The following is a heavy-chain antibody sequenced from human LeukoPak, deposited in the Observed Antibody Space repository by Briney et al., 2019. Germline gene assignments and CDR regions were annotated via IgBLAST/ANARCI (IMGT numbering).Heavy chain of an antibody. J-gene: IGHJ5*02. CDR1: GYTFTGYY. D-gene: IGHD2-2*01. CDR3: ARVQYQLLFEGNWFDP. Sequence: ASVKVSCKASGYTFTGYYMHWVRQAPGQGLEWMGWINPNSGGTNYAQKFQGRVTMTRDTSSSTAYMDLNSLISDDTAVYYCARVQYQLLFEGNWFDPWGQGTLVTVSS. CDR2: INPNSGGT. V-gene: IGHV1-2*02.